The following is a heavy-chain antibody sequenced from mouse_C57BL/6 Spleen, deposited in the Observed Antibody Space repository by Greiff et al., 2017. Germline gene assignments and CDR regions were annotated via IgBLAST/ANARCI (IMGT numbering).Heavy chain of an antibody. CDR2: ISGGGGNT. D-gene: IGHD1-1*01. Sequence: EVQVVESGGGLVKPGGSLKLSCAASGFTFSSYTMSWVRQTPEKRLEWVATISGGGGNTYYPDSVKGRFTISRDNAKNTLYLQMSSLRSEDTALYYCAREGYYGSRARYFDVWGTGTTVTVSS. CDR3: AREGYYGSRARYFDV. CDR1: GFTFSSYT. J-gene: IGHJ1*03. V-gene: IGHV5-9*01.